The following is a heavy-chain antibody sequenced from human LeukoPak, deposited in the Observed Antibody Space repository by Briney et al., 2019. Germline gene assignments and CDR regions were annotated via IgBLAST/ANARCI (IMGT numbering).Heavy chain of an antibody. CDR3: PRTHTNAWGFAP. CDR2: ITFNGGNT. D-gene: IGHD7-27*01. V-gene: IGHV3-23*01. J-gene: IGHJ5*02. Sequence: GGSLRLSCAASGFTFSHYAMSWVRQAPGKGLEWVSIITFNGGNTYYASVKGRFAISRDNSKNTLYLQMSSLRAEDTAVYYCPRTHTNAWGFAPRGQGPLVTVS. CDR1: GFTFSHYA.